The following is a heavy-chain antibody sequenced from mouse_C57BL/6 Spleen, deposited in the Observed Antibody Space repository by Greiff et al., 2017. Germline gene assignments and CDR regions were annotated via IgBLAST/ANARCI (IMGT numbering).Heavy chain of an antibody. V-gene: IGHV1-77*01. D-gene: IGHD1-1*01. CDR1: GYTFTDYY. J-gene: IGHJ4*01. CDR3: ASGTTVVARAMDY. CDR2: IGPGSGSN. Sequence: QVQLQQSGAELVKPGASVKISCKASGYTFTDYYITWVKQRPGPGLEWIGKIGPGSGSNYYNEKFKGQATMTADKSSSTASMQLSSLTSEDAAVYFCASGTTVVARAMDYGGQGTSVTGSS.